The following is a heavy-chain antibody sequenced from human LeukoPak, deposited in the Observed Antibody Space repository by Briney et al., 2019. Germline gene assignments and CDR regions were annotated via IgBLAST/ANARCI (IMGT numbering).Heavy chain of an antibody. CDR1: GFTVSSNS. Sequence: GGSLRLSCTVSGFTVSSNSMSWVRQAPGKGLEWVSFIYSGTIHYSDSVKGRFTISRDNSKNTLYLQMNSLRAEDTALYYCARPRSRRYYSYFEYWGQGALVAVSS. D-gene: IGHD3-22*01. V-gene: IGHV3-53*01. J-gene: IGHJ4*02. CDR2: IYSGTI. CDR3: ARPRSRRYYSYFEY.